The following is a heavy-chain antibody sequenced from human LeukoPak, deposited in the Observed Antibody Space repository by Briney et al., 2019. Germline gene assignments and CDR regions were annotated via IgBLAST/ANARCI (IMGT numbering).Heavy chain of an antibody. Sequence: GSSVKVSCKASLGTFSSYAISWVRRAPGQGLEWMGGIIPIFGTANYAQKSQGRVTITAQESTRTAYMELSSLRSEDPAVYYCARARSGYSYGWDAFDIWGPGRTVTVSS. V-gene: IGHV1-69*01. CDR2: IIPIFGTA. CDR1: LGTFSSYA. D-gene: IGHD5-18*01. CDR3: ARARSGYSYGWDAFDI. J-gene: IGHJ3*02.